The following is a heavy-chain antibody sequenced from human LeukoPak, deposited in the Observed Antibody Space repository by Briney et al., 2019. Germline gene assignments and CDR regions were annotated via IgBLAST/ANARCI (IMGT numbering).Heavy chain of an antibody. CDR2: FDPEDGET. CDR3: ARGRVSSSSEDFDY. Sequence: GASVKVSCKVSGYTLTELSMHWVRQAPGKGLEWMGGFDPEDGETIYAQKFQGRVTITRNTSIITAYMELSSLSSDDTAVYYCARGRVSSSSEDFDYWGQGTLVTVSS. V-gene: IGHV1-24*01. CDR1: GYTLTELS. D-gene: IGHD6-6*01. J-gene: IGHJ4*02.